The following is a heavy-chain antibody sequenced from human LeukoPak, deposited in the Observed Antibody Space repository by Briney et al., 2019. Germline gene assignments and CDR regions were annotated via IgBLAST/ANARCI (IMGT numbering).Heavy chain of an antibody. CDR3: ARGFRQYDSSGYPLSY. Sequence: ASVKVSCKASGYTFTSYGISWVRQAPGQGLEWMGWISAYNGNTNYAQKLQGRVTMTTDTSTSTAYMELRSLGSDDTAVYYCARGFRQYDSSGYPLSYWGQGTLVTVSS. D-gene: IGHD3-22*01. CDR1: GYTFTSYG. J-gene: IGHJ4*02. CDR2: ISAYNGNT. V-gene: IGHV1-18*01.